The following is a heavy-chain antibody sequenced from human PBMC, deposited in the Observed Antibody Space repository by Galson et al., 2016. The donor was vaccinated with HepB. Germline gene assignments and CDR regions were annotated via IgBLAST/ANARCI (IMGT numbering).Heavy chain of an antibody. CDR3: ARESIAPRPRAFDV. J-gene: IGHJ3*01. CDR2: IYHTGSS. V-gene: IGHV4-39*07. Sequence: SETLSLTCTVSGGSISSSSYYWVWIRQPPGKGLEWIGSIYHTGSSYYNASLKSRVTISVDTSKDQFSLMLNSVTVADTAVYFCARESIAPRPRAFDVWGQGTMVTVSS. D-gene: IGHD6-6*01. CDR1: GGSISSSSYY.